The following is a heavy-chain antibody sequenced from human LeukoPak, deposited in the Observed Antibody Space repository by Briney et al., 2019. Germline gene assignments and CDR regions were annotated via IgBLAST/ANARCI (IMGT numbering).Heavy chain of an antibody. CDR1: GGSISNYY. CDR2: ISTSGTT. Sequence: SETLSLTCTVSGGSISNYYWSWIRQSAGKGLEWIGHISTSGTTTYNPSLKSRVTMSVDTSKNQFSLKLTSVTAADTAVYYCAREATVVGATIIWGQGTLVTVSS. J-gene: IGHJ4*02. V-gene: IGHV4-4*07. CDR3: AREATVVGATII. D-gene: IGHD1-26*01.